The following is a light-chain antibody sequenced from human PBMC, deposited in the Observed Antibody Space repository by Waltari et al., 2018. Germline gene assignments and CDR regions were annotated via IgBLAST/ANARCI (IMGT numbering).Light chain of an antibody. V-gene: IGLV1-40*01. J-gene: IGLJ1*01. Sequence: QSVLTQPPSVSGAPGQRVTISCTGSGSNIGAGYDVHWYQQLPRAAPKLLIYGSSTRPLGVPDRFFGSTSGTSASLTISGLQAEDEADYYCSSYTTSSTRVFGTGTKVTVL. CDR1: GSNIGAGYD. CDR2: GSS. CDR3: SSYTTSSTRV.